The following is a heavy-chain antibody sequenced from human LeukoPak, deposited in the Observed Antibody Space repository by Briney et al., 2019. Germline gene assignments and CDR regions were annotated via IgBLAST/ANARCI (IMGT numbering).Heavy chain of an antibody. CDR1: GLTFSSNA. J-gene: IGHJ1*01. V-gene: IGHV3-23*01. CDR2: VSGSGAST. Sequence: GGSLRLSCAASGLTFSSNAMSWVRQAPGKGLEWVSAVSGSGASTYYADSVKGRFTISRDNSKNTLYLQMNSLRAEDTAVYYCAKEARTVGYNSGEYFQHWGQGTLVTVSS. D-gene: IGHD6-19*01. CDR3: AKEARTVGYNSGEYFQH.